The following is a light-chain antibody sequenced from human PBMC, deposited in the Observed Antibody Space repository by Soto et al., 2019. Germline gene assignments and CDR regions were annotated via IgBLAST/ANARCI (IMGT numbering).Light chain of an antibody. CDR1: SANIGSNT. CDR3: AAWDDSLNGPYV. V-gene: IGLV1-44*01. CDR2: SNN. Sequence: QSVLTQPPSASGTPGQRVTISCSGSSANIGSNTVNWYQQLPGTAPKLLIYSNNQRPSGVPDRFSGSKSGTSASLAISGLQSEDEADYYCAAWDDSLNGPYVFXTGTKRTVL. J-gene: IGLJ1*01.